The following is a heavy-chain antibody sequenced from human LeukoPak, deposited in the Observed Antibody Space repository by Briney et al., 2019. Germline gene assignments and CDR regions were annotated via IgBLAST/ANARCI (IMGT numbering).Heavy chain of an antibody. D-gene: IGHD2-2*01. Sequence: GGSLRLSCAASRFTFSTYWMSWVRQAPGKGLEWVANIKQDGSETYYVDSVKGRFTISRDNAKNSLYLQMNSLRGEDTAVYYCARLEPAWGYFEYWGQGTLVTVSS. CDR1: RFTFSTYW. CDR2: IKQDGSET. V-gene: IGHV3-7*01. J-gene: IGHJ4*02. CDR3: ARLEPAWGYFEY.